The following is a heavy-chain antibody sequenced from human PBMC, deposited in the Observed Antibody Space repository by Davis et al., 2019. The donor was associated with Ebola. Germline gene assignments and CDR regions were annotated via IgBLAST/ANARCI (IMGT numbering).Heavy chain of an antibody. CDR1: GGTFSSYA. Sequence: SAQVFCKASGGTFSSYAISWVRQAPGQGLEWMGGLISIFGTANYAQKFQGRVTITADESTSTAYMELSSLRSEDTAVYYCATAISDRQQLVYFDYWGQGTLVTVSS. CDR2: LISIFGTA. J-gene: IGHJ4*02. D-gene: IGHD6-13*01. CDR3: ATAISDRQQLVYFDY. V-gene: IGHV1-69*13.